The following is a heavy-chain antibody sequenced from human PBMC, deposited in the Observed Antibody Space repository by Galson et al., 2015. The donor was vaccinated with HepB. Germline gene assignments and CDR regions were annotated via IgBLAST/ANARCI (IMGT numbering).Heavy chain of an antibody. J-gene: IGHJ4*02. Sequence: SVKVSCKASGYTFSNYNINWVRQAPGQGLEWMGWITPLFGAANYAQKFQGRVTITTDEFTSTAYMELSTLTSEDTAVYYCARAFTVEPNIHYFSYWVQGTLLTASS. CDR1: GYTFSNYN. CDR3: ARAFTVEPNIHYFSY. CDR2: ITPLFGAA. V-gene: IGHV1-69*05. D-gene: IGHD1-14*01.